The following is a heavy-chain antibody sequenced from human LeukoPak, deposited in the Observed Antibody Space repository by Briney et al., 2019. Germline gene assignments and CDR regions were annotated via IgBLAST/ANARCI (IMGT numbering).Heavy chain of an antibody. Sequence: ASVKVSCKASGGTFSSYAISWVRQAPGQGLEWMGRIIPIFGIANYVQKFQGRVTITADKSTSTAYMELSSLRSEDTAVYYCARALGSGSYSGYDAFDIWGQGTMVTVSS. CDR3: ARALGSGSYSGYDAFDI. D-gene: IGHD1-26*01. CDR2: IIPIFGIA. CDR1: GGTFSSYA. J-gene: IGHJ3*02. V-gene: IGHV1-69*04.